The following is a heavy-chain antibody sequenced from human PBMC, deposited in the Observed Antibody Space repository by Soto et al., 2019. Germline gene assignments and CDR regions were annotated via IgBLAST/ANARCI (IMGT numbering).Heavy chain of an antibody. CDR1: GYSFTSYW. J-gene: IGHJ6*02. Sequence: GESLKISCKGSGYSFTSYWISWVRQMPGKGLEWMGRIDPSDPYTNYSPSFQGHVTISADKSISTAYLQWSSLKASDTAMYYCAKTEYCSSTSCPGPYYYYGMDVWGQGTTVTVS. CDR3: AKTEYCSSTSCPGPYYYYGMDV. CDR2: IDPSDPYT. D-gene: IGHD2-2*01. V-gene: IGHV5-10-1*01.